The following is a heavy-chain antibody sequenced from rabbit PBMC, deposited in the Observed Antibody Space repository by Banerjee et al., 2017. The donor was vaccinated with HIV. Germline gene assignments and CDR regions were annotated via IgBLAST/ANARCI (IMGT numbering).Heavy chain of an antibody. D-gene: IGHD1-1*01. Sequence: QEQLVESGGGLVQPGGSLKLSCKASGFSFSSGYDMCWVRQAPGKGLEWIACVYNGDSGSRTYYATWAKGRFTFSKTSSTTVTLQMTSLTAADTATYFCARDLTGVIGWNFGWWGQGTLVTVS. J-gene: IGHJ4*01. CDR3: ARDLTGVIGWNFGW. V-gene: IGHV1S45*01. CDR2: VYNGDSGSRT. CDR1: GFSFSSGYD.